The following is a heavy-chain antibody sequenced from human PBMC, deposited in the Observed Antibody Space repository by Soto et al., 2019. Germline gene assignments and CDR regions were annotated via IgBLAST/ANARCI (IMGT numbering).Heavy chain of an antibody. CDR1: GFTFSSYE. V-gene: IGHV3-48*03. J-gene: IGHJ4*02. D-gene: IGHD4-17*01. CDR3: ARAPYGDYFDY. CDR2: ISSTGNTI. Sequence: PGGSLRLSCAASGFTFSSYEMNWVRQAPGKGLEWVSYISSTGNTIYYADSVKGRFTISRDNAKNSLYLQMTSLRAEDTAVYFCARAPYGDYFDYWGQGTLVTVSS.